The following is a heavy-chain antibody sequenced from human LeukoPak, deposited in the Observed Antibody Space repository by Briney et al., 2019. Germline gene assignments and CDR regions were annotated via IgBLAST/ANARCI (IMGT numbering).Heavy chain of an antibody. D-gene: IGHD5-12*01. CDR3: ARDRGYSEAALLDY. CDR1: GGSVSSGSYY. CDR2: IYYSGST. V-gene: IGHV4-61*01. J-gene: IGHJ4*02. Sequence: KASQTLSLTCTVSGGSVSSGSYYWSWIRQPPGKGLEWIGYIYYSGSTNYNPSLKNRVTILVDTSKNQFSLRLSSVTAADTAVYYCARDRGYSEAALLDYWGQGTLVTVSS.